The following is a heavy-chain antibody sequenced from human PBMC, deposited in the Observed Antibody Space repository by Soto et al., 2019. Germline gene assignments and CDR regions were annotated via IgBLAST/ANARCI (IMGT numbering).Heavy chain of an antibody. V-gene: IGHV3-23*01. CDR2: ISGGGGNT. CDR1: GFTFSSYA. CDR3: AKDPRRAAREDWFDP. D-gene: IGHD6-6*01. Sequence: GGSLRLSCVAPGFTFSSYAVNWVRQAPGKGLEWVSSISGGGGNTYYADSVKGRFTISRDNSKNTLYLQMNSLRAEDTAVYYCAKDPRRAAREDWFDPWGQGTLVTVSS. J-gene: IGHJ5*02.